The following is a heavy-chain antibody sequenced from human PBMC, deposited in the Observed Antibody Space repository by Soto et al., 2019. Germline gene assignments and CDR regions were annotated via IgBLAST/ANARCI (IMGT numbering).Heavy chain of an antibody. Sequence: PGGSLRLSCAASGFTFSSHWMHWVRQAPGKGLVWVSRISTDGSSTSYADSVKGRFTISRDSAKNTLYLQMNSLRAEDTAVYFCAREGYYKFDYWGQGTLVTVSS. D-gene: IGHD3-9*01. CDR3: AREGYYKFDY. CDR1: GFTFSSHW. V-gene: IGHV3-74*01. CDR2: ISTDGSST. J-gene: IGHJ4*02.